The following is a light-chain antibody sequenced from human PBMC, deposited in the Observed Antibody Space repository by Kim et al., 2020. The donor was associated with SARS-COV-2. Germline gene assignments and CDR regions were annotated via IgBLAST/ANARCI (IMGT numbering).Light chain of an antibody. V-gene: IGKV3-11*01. J-gene: IGKJ5*01. CDR2: EAS. CDR3: QQRGS. Sequence: GTLSWSPGDRATLSCRASQGVSNYLAWYQQKPGQAPRLLIYEASKRAAGIPARFSGSGSGTDFTLTISRLEPGDSAVYFCQQRGSFGQGTRLELK. CDR1: QGVSNY.